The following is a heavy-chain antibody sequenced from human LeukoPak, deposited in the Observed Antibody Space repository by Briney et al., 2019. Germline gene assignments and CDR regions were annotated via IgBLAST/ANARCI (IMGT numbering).Heavy chain of an antibody. Sequence: GGSLRLSCAASGFTFTSYEMNWVRQAPGKGLEWVSYISSSGTTIYSADSVKGRLTISRDNSKNTLYLQMNSLRAEDTAVYYCARGKVWNSCFDYWGQGTLVTVSS. J-gene: IGHJ4*02. CDR1: GFTFTSYE. V-gene: IGHV3-48*03. CDR3: ARGKVWNSCFDY. D-gene: IGHD1-7*01. CDR2: ISSSGTTI.